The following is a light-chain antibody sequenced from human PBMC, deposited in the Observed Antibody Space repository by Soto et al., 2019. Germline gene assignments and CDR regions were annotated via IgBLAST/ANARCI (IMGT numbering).Light chain of an antibody. V-gene: IGKV1-27*01. CDR2: AAS. Sequence: DIQMTQSPSSLSASVGDRVTITCRASQGISNYLAWYQQKPGKVPTLLIYAASTLHSGVPSRFGGSGSGTDFTLSISSLQPEDVATYYCQKYESDPFTFGPGTKVEI. CDR1: QGISNY. CDR3: QKYESDPFT. J-gene: IGKJ3*01.